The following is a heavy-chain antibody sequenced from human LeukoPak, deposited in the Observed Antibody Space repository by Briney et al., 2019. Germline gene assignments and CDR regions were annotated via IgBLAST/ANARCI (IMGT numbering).Heavy chain of an antibody. CDR1: GFTFKTYW. Sequence: GGSLRLSCGASGFTFKTYWMTWVRQAPGRGLEWVSFIYADGNTYYADSVKGRFTISRDISKNAVYLQMNSLRAEDTAVYYCARDSYGDANFDSWGQGTLVTVSS. J-gene: IGHJ4*02. CDR3: ARDSYGDANFDS. CDR2: IYADGNT. V-gene: IGHV3-53*01. D-gene: IGHD4-17*01.